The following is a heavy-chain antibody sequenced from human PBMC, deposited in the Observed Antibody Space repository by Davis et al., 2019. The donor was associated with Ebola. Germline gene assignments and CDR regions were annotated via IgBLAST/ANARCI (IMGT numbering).Heavy chain of an antibody. D-gene: IGHD2-2*01. CDR3: ARAEGYCRSTSCYGYYYYGMDV. J-gene: IGHJ6*02. Sequence: GESLKISCAASGFTLSSYAMHWVRQAPGKGLEWVAVISYDGSNKYYADSVKGRFTISRDNSKNTLYLQMNSLRAEDTAVYYCARAEGYCRSTSCYGYYYYGMDVWGQGTTVTVSS. V-gene: IGHV3-30-3*01. CDR2: ISYDGSNK. CDR1: GFTLSSYA.